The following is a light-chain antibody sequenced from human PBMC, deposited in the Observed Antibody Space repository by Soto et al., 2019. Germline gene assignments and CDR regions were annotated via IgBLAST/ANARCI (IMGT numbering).Light chain of an antibody. CDR2: SNN. CDR1: SSNIGSKT. Sequence: QSLLPQPPSASGTPGQRVTISCSGSSSNIGSKTVNWYQQLPGTAPKLLIYSNNQRPSGVPDRFSGSKSGTSASLAISGLQSEDEADYYCAAWDDSLNGPVFGTGTKLTVL. J-gene: IGLJ1*01. CDR3: AAWDDSLNGPV. V-gene: IGLV1-44*01.